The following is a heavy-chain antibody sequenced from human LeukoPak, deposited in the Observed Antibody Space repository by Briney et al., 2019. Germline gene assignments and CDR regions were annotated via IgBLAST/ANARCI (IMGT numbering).Heavy chain of an antibody. CDR1: GGSISGYY. CDR3: ARSGSGTYPRFDY. V-gene: IGHV4-59*08. CDR2: IYNSGST. D-gene: IGHD3-10*01. J-gene: IGHJ4*01. Sequence: SETLSLTCTVSGGSISGYYWSWIRQSPGKGLEWIGYIYNSGSTNYNPSLQSRVTISVDTSKNQFSLNLSSVTAADTAVYYCARSGSGTYPRFDYWGHGTLVTVS.